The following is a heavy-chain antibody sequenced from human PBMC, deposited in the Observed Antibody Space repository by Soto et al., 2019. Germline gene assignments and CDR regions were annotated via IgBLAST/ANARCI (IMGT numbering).Heavy chain of an antibody. J-gene: IGHJ5*02. V-gene: IGHV4-34*01. CDR1: GGSFSGYY. D-gene: IGHD2-15*01. Sequence: PSETLSLTCAVYGGSFSGYYWSWIRQPPGKGLEWIGEINHSGSTNYNPSLKSRVTISVDTSKNQFSLKLSSVTAADTAVYYCARSPSRGYCSGGSCYPNWFDPWGQGTLVTVSS. CDR3: ARSPSRGYCSGGSCYPNWFDP. CDR2: INHSGST.